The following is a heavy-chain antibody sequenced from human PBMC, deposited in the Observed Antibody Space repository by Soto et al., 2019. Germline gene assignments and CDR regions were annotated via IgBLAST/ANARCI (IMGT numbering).Heavy chain of an antibody. D-gene: IGHD3-22*01. Sequence: SETLSLTCTVSGGSVNTAPYHWSWIRQSPRNGLEWIGNIYYTGSTNYNPSFESRVAISLDTSNDQFSLRLTSLTAADTAVYFCARDHHSYYDTSGYYPYFDFWGQGTLVTVS. CDR3: ARDHHSYYDTSGYYPYFDF. CDR2: IYYTGST. J-gene: IGHJ4*02. CDR1: GGSVNTAPYH. V-gene: IGHV4-61*01.